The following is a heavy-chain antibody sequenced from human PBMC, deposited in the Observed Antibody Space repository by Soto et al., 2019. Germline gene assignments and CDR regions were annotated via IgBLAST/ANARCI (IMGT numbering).Heavy chain of an antibody. J-gene: IGHJ4*02. Sequence: QVQLQESGPGLVKPSETLSLTCTVSGGSISSYYWSWIRQPPGKGLEWIGYIYYSGSTNYNPSLKSLVTLSVHTSKNQFSLKLSSVTAADTAVYYCARRSMILGGYYFDYWGQGTLVTVSS. CDR1: GGSISSYY. CDR3: ARRSMILGGYYFDY. CDR2: IYYSGST. D-gene: IGHD3-16*01. V-gene: IGHV4-59*08.